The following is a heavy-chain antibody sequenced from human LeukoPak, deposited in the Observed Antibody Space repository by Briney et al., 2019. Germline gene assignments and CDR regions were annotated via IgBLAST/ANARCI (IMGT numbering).Heavy chain of an antibody. CDR1: GYSFSNFY. CDR3: ARSDEYDFWSDYSFPKTWFDP. J-gene: IGHJ5*02. Sequence: ASVKVSCKASGYSFSNFYMHWVRQAPGQGLEWMGIINFRAGSTSYAQKFQGRVTMTKDTSTSTVSMELRSLRSEDTAVYYCARSDEYDFWSDYSFPKTWFDPWGQGTLVTVSS. CDR2: INFRAGST. D-gene: IGHD3/OR15-3a*01. V-gene: IGHV1-46*01.